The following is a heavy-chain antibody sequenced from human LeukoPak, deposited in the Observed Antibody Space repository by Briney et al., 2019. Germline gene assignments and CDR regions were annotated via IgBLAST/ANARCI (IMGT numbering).Heavy chain of an antibody. CDR2: IYSGGST. CDR1: GFTVSSNY. J-gene: IGHJ6*02. CDR3: ARDFSATAGLDV. Sequence: PGGSLRLSCAASGFTVSSNYMSWVRQAPGKGLEWVSVIYSGGSTYYADSVKGRFTISRDNSKNTLYLQMNSLRADDTAVYYCARDFSATAGLDVWGQGTTVTVSS. V-gene: IGHV3-53*01. D-gene: IGHD1-26*01.